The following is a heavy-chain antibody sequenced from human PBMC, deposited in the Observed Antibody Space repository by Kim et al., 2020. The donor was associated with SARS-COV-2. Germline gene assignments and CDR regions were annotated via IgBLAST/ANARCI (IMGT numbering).Heavy chain of an antibody. J-gene: IGHJ3*02. CDR3: ARSIAAAGTDACDI. Sequence: SQKFQGRVTITRDTSASTAYMELSSLRSEDTAVYYCARSIAAAGTDACDIWGQGTMVTVPS. D-gene: IGHD6-13*01. V-gene: IGHV1-3*01.